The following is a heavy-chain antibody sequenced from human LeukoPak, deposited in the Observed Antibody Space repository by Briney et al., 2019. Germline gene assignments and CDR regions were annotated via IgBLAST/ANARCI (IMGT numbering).Heavy chain of an antibody. V-gene: IGHV1-8*01. Sequence: ASVKVSCKASGYTFTSYDINWVRQTTGQGLEWMGWMNPNSGNTGYAQKFQGRVTMTRNTSISTAYMELSSLRSEDTAVYYCARGLSYDSGGYYLKFNDFDYWGQGTLVTVSS. CDR2: MNPNSGNT. CDR1: GYTFTSYD. CDR3: ARGLSYDSGGYYLKFNDFDY. D-gene: IGHD3-22*01. J-gene: IGHJ4*02.